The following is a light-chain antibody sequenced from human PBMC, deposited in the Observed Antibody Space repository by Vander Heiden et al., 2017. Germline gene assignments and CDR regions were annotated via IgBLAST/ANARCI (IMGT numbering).Light chain of an antibody. J-gene: IGKJ5*01. CDR1: QSDSSN. Sequence: EIVMTQSPATLSVSPGERATLSCRASQSDSSNLAWYQQKPGQAPRLLIYGASTRATGIPARFSGSGSGTEFTLTISSLQSEDFAVYYCQQYNNWTTFGQGTRLEIK. CDR3: QQYNNWTT. V-gene: IGKV3-15*01. CDR2: GAS.